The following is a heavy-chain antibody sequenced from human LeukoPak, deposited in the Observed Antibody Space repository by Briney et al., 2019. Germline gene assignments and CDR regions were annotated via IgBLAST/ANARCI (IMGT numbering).Heavy chain of an antibody. Sequence: GGSLRLSCAASGFTFDDYAMHWVRQAPGKGLEWVSGISWNSGSIGYADSVKGRFTISRDNAKNSLYLQMNSLRAEDTALYYCAKDIRWFGESYMDVWGKGTTVTVSS. CDR3: AKDIRWFGESYMDV. J-gene: IGHJ6*03. CDR1: GFTFDDYA. D-gene: IGHD3-10*01. CDR2: ISWNSGSI. V-gene: IGHV3-9*01.